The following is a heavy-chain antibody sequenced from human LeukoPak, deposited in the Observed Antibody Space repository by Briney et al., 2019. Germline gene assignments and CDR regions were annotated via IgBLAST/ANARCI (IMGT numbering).Heavy chain of an antibody. D-gene: IGHD3-10*01. CDR3: TTDGPDGSCSFDY. CDR2: IKSKTDGGTT. CDR1: GFTFSSYA. Sequence: AGGSLRLSCAASGFTFSSYAMHWVRQAPGKGLEWVGRIKSKTDGGTTDYAAPVKGRFTISRDDSKNTLYLQMNSLKTEDTAVYYCTTDGPDGSCSFDYWGQGTLVTVSS. V-gene: IGHV3-15*07. J-gene: IGHJ4*02.